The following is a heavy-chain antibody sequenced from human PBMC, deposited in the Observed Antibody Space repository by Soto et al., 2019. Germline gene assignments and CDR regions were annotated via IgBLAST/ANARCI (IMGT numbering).Heavy chain of an antibody. CDR3: ARDTSNYYDSSGSEWFDP. V-gene: IGHV3-30-3*01. J-gene: IGHJ5*02. D-gene: IGHD3-22*01. CDR2: ISYDGSNK. Sequence: PGGSLRLSCAASGFTFSSYAMHWVRQAPGKGLEWVAVISYDGSNKYYADSVKGRFTISRDNSKNTLYLQMNSLRAEDTAVYYCARDTSNYYDSSGSEWFDPWGQGTLVTVSS. CDR1: GFTFSSYA.